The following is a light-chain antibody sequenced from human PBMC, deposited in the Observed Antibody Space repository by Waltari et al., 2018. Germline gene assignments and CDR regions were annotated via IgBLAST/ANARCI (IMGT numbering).Light chain of an antibody. CDR2: GAS. Sequence: EIVMTQSPATLSVSPGERATISCRASQSVSSNLAWYQQKPGQAPRLLIYGASTRATGIPARFSGSGSGTEFTLTISSLQSEDFAVYYCQQYNNWPPDMYTFGQGTKLEIK. CDR1: QSVSSN. CDR3: QQYNNWPPDMYT. V-gene: IGKV3-15*01. J-gene: IGKJ2*01.